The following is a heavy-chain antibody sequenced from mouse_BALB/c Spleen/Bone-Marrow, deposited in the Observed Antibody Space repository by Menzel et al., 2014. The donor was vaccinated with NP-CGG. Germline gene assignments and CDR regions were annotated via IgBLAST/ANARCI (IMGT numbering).Heavy chain of an antibody. CDR1: GYTFTSYW. CDR2: IYPVSGST. V-gene: IGHV1S22*01. D-gene: IGHD5-2*01. J-gene: IGHJ3*01. CDR3: TRVNEYGRAWFAY. Sequence: LQQSGSELVRPGASVKLSCKASGYTFTSYWMHWVKQGPGQGLEWIGNIYPVSGSTNYDEKFKSKATLTVDTSSNTAYMQLSSLTSEDSAVYYCTRVNEYGRAWFAYWGQGTLVTVSA.